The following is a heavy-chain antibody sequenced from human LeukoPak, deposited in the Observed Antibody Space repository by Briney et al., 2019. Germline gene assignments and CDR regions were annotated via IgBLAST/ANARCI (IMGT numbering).Heavy chain of an antibody. V-gene: IGHV3-33*01. CDR2: IWYDGSNK. CDR3: ARANLPSYYYDSSGYYDGKIGIDP. CDR1: GFTFSSYG. J-gene: IGHJ5*02. D-gene: IGHD3-22*01. Sequence: GGSLRLSCAASGFTFSSYGMHWVRQAPGKGLEWVAVIWYDGSNKYYADSVKGRFTISRDNSKNTLYLQMNSLRAEDTAVYYCARANLPSYYYDSSGYYDGKIGIDPWGQGTLVTVSS.